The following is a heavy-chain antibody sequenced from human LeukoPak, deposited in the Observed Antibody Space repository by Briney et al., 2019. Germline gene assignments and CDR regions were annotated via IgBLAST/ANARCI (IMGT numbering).Heavy chain of an antibody. CDR2: IYHSKST. CDR3: ARDGLSGSYRWFDP. D-gene: IGHD1-26*01. CDR1: GGSISSSSYY. Sequence: PSETLSLTCTVSGGSISSSSYYWGWIRQPPGKGLEWIGSIYHSKSTYYNPSLKSRVTISVDTSKNQFSLKLSSVTAADTAVYYCARDGLSGSYRWFDPWGQGTLVTVSS. J-gene: IGHJ5*02. V-gene: IGHV4-39*07.